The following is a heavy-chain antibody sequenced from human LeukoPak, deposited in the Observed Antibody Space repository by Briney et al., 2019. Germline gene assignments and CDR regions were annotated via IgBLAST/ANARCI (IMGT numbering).Heavy chain of an antibody. D-gene: IGHD6-19*01. Sequence: GGSLRLSCAASGFTFSSYWMSWVRQAPGKGLEWVANIKQDGSEKYYVDSVKGRFTISRDNAKNSLYLQMNSLRAEDTAVYYCARDVSSGWLNFGVYWGQGTLVTVSS. CDR2: IKQDGSEK. CDR3: ARDVSSGWLNFGVY. V-gene: IGHV3-7*01. CDR1: GFTFSSYW. J-gene: IGHJ4*02.